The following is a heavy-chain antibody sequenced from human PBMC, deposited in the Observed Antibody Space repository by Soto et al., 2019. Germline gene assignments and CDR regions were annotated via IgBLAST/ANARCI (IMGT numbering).Heavy chain of an antibody. CDR2: ISVSGGST. D-gene: IGHD6-6*01. V-gene: IGHV3-23*01. Sequence: XXSLRLACAASGFTFRSYAMRWVPQAPGKGLEWVSAISVSGGSTYYADSVKGRFTISRDNSKNTLYLQMNSLRAEDTAVYYCTKYPPTCRAARPHWGQGTLVTVSS. J-gene: IGHJ4*02. CDR1: GFTFRSYA. CDR3: TKYPPTCRAARPH.